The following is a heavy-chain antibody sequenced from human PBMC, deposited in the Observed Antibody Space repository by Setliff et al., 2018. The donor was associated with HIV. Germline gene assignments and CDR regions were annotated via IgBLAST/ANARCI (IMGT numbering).Heavy chain of an antibody. CDR1: GFSFASHA. CDR2: FADSAVIT. Sequence: HPGGSLRLSCEGSGFSFASHAMTWVRQAPGKGLEWVSTFADSAVITLYADSVKGRFTISRDNSKNTLFLQLNTLRPEDTAVYYCASARIPTGGTSTSLDFWGQGAPVTVSS. V-gene: IGHV3-23*01. CDR3: ASARIPTGGTSTSLDF. J-gene: IGHJ4*02. D-gene: IGHD1-1*01.